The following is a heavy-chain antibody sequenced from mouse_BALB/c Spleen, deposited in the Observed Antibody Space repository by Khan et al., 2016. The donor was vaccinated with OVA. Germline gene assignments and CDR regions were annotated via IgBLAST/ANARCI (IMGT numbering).Heavy chain of an antibody. CDR1: GFSLSRYN. V-gene: IGHV2-6-4*01. Sequence: QVQLKQSGPGLVAPSQSLSITCTVSGFSLSRYNIHWVRQPPGKGLEWLGMISGGGGTDYNSTLKSRLNISKDNSKSQVFLKMNSLQTDDTAMYXCGGAYYRYDGCCDMDYWGQGTSVTVSS. CDR2: ISGGGGT. D-gene: IGHD2-14*01. J-gene: IGHJ4*01. CDR3: GGAYYRYDGCCDMDY.